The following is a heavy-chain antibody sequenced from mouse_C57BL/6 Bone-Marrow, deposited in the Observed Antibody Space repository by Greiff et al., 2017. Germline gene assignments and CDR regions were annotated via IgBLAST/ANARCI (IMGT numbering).Heavy chain of an antibody. CDR1: GFTFSSYA. CDR2: ISDGGSYT. J-gene: IGHJ4*01. V-gene: IGHV5-4*03. CDR3: ARGYEYDCAVDY. Sequence: EVKLMESGGGLVKPGGSLKLSCEASGFTFSSYAMSWVRQTPDKRLEWVATISDGGSYTYYPDNVKGRFTISRDNAKNNLYLQMSHLKSEDTAMYYCARGYEYDCAVDYWGQGTSVTCSS. D-gene: IGHD2-4*01.